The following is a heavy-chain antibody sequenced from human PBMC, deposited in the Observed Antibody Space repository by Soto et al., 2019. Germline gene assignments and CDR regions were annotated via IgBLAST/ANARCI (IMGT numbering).Heavy chain of an antibody. J-gene: IGHJ4*02. CDR2: ISAYNGET. D-gene: IGHD1-26*01. Sequence: ASVKVSCKASGYTFINYAFSWVRQAPGQGLEWMGWISAYNGETNYAQKFQDRVTMTRDTSTTTAYMELRSLRYDDTAVYYCAREAGSGSYYPENYWGQGTLVTVS. V-gene: IGHV1-18*04. CDR1: GYTFINYA. CDR3: AREAGSGSYYPENY.